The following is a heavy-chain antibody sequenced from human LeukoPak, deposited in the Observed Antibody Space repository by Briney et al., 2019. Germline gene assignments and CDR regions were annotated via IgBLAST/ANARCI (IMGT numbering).Heavy chain of an antibody. CDR1: GFTFSSYG. D-gene: IGHD5-12*01. V-gene: IGHV3-30*18. Sequence: PGGSLRLSCAASGFTFSSYGMHWVRQAPGKGLEWVAVISYDGSNKYYADSVKGRFTISRDNSKNTLYLQMNSLRAEDTAVYYCAKIPYSGYDGAFDYWGQGTLVTVSS. CDR3: AKIPYSGYDGAFDY. J-gene: IGHJ4*02. CDR2: ISYDGSNK.